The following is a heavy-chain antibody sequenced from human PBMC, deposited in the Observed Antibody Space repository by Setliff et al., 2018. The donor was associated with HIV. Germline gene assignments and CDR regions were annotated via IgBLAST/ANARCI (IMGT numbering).Heavy chain of an antibody. J-gene: IGHJ4*02. CDR3: ARDRVFRTTRACDY. D-gene: IGHD2-21*01. V-gene: IGHV1-18*01. CDR2: ISVGNLNT. CDR1: GYILGSNE. Sequence: ASVKVSCKASGYILGSNEISWVRQAPGQGLEWMGWISVGNLNTNYAEKFQGRVTMTVDTSTNTAYMEVRSLTSDDTATYYCARDRVFRTTRACDYWGQGTLVTVSS.